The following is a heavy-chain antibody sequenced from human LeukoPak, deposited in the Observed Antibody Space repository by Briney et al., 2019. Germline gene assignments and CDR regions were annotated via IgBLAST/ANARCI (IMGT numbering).Heavy chain of an antibody. Sequence: GASVKVSCKASGYTFTSYDINWVRQATGQGLEWMGWISAYNGNTNYAQKLQGRVTMTTDTSTSTAYMELRSLRSDDTAVYYCARVPARIGPQRWVDYWGQGTLVTVSS. CDR1: GYTFTSYD. J-gene: IGHJ4*02. V-gene: IGHV1-18*01. D-gene: IGHD3/OR15-3a*01. CDR3: ARVPARIGPQRWVDY. CDR2: ISAYNGNT.